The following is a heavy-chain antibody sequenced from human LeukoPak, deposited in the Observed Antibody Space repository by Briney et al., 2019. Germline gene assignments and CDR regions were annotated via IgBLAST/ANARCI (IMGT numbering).Heavy chain of an antibody. CDR3: AREKYCSGTSCFPLFDP. D-gene: IGHD2-2*01. Sequence: GGSLRLSCAASGFTFSSSGMSWVRQAPGKGLEWVSGISGNGDSTYYADSVKGRFTISRDNSKNSLYLQMNSLGAEDTAVYYCAREKYCSGTSCFPLFDPWGQGTLVTVSS. CDR2: ISGNGDST. J-gene: IGHJ5*02. CDR1: GFTFSSSG. V-gene: IGHV3-23*01.